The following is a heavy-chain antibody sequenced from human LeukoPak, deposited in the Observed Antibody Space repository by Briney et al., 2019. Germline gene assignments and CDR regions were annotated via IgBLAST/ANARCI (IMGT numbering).Heavy chain of an antibody. V-gene: IGHV1-69*01. D-gene: IGHD2-21*02. J-gene: IGHJ4*02. CDR1: GGTFSSYA. Sequence: ASVKVSCKASGGTFSSYAISWVRQAPGQGLEWMGGIIPIFGTANYAQKFQGRVTITADESTSTAYMELSSLRSEDTAVYYCARDGGTYCGGVCYRRSAPFDYWGQGTLVTVSS. CDR3: ARDGGTYCGGVCYRRSAPFDY. CDR2: IIPIFGTA.